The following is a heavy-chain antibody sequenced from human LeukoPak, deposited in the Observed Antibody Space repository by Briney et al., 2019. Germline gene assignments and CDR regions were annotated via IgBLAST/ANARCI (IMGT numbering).Heavy chain of an antibody. CDR1: GFTFSSYG. V-gene: IGHV3-33*01. D-gene: IGHD6-19*01. J-gene: IGHJ4*02. Sequence: GGSLRLSCAASGFTFSSYGMHWVRQAPGKGLEWVAVIWYDGSNKYYADSVKGRFTISRDNSKNTLHLQMNSLRAEDTAVYYCARVYRSSGPFDYWGQGTLVTVSS. CDR3: ARVYRSSGPFDY. CDR2: IWYDGSNK.